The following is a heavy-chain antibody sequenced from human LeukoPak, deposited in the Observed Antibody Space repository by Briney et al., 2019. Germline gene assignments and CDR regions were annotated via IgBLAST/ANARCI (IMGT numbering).Heavy chain of an antibody. J-gene: IGHJ4*02. V-gene: IGHV1-2*02. CDR1: GYTFTGYY. D-gene: IGHD2-8*01. CDR2: INPNSGGT. Sequence: ASVKVPCKASGYTFTGYYMHWVRQAPGQGLEWMGWINPNSGGTNYAQKFQGRVTMTRDTSISTAYMELSRLRSDDTVVYYCARWGGHCTSGLCYYFDCWGQGTLVTVSS. CDR3: ARWGGHCTSGLCYYFDC.